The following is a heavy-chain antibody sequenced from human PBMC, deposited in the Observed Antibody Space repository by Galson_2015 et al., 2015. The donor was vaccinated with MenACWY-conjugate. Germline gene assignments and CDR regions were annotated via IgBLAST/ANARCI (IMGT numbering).Heavy chain of an antibody. D-gene: IGHD3-10*01. CDR3: ATTTIVGNFDY. CDR1: GSSFRDYW. J-gene: IGHJ4*02. Sequence: QSGAEVKKPGDSLKISCTASGSSFRDYWIGWVRQMPGEGLEWMGIIYPADSDTRYSPSFQGQVTISADKSIRAAYLQWSSLKASDTAMYCCATTTIVGNFDYWGQGTLVTVSS. V-gene: IGHV5-51*03. CDR2: IYPADSDT.